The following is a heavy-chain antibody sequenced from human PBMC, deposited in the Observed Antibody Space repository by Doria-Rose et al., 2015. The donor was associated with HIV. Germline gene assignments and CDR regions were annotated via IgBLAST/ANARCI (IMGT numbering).Heavy chain of an antibody. CDR2: ISWDGGST. CDR1: GFTFDDYT. Sequence: VRLVESGGVVGQPGGALRLSCGASGFTFDDYTMHWVRQAPGKGLGWVSLISWDGGSTYYADSVKGRFTISRDNSKNSLYLQMNSLRIEDTALYYCAKEGVVAATSYYFDYWGQGTLVTVSS. D-gene: IGHD2-15*01. V-gene: IGHV3-43*01. J-gene: IGHJ4*02. CDR3: AKEGVVAATSYYFDY.